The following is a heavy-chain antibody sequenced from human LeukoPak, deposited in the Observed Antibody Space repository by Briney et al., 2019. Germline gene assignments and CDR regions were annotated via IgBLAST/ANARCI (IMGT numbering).Heavy chain of an antibody. Sequence: GGSLRLSCAASGFTFSDYYMSWIRQAPGKGLEWVSYISSSSSYTNYADSVKGRFTISRDNAKNALYLQMNSLRAEDTAVYYCARADYMTANAYWGQGTLVTVSS. CDR3: ARADYMTANAY. CDR1: GFTFSDYY. J-gene: IGHJ4*02. V-gene: IGHV3-11*05. D-gene: IGHD2-21*02. CDR2: ISSSSSYT.